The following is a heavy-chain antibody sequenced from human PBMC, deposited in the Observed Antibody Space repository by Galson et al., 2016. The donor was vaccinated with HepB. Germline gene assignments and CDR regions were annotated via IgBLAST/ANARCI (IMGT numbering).Heavy chain of an antibody. J-gene: IGHJ4*02. CDR1: GYTFTDYD. CDR2: MNPNTGNT. CDR3: ARNLELTGDFDK. V-gene: IGHV1-8*01. D-gene: IGHD7-27*01. Sequence: SVKVSCKASGYTFTDYDINWVRQATGQGLEWMGWMNPNTGNTGLAQKFQGRATLTRNTSIRTASMELNSPRSEDTGVYYCARNLELTGDFDKWGQGTLVTVSS.